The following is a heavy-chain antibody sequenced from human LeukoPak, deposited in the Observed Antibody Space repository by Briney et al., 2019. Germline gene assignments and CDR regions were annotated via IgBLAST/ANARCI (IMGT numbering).Heavy chain of an antibody. CDR2: ISGSGGST. Sequence: GGSLRLSCAASGFTFSSYAMSWVRQAPGKGLEWVSAISGSGGSTYYADSVKGRFTISRDNSKNTLYLQMNSLRAEDTAVYYWAKRAGISYCGGDCYSPWGQGTLVTVSS. V-gene: IGHV3-23*01. J-gene: IGHJ4*02. CDR3: AKRAGISYCGGDCYSP. CDR1: GFTFSSYA. D-gene: IGHD2-21*02.